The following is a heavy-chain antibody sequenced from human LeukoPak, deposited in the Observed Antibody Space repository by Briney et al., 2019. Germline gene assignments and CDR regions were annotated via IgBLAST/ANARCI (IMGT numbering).Heavy chain of an antibody. Sequence: GGSLRLSCAASGFTFSSYAMSWVRQAPGKGLEWVSAISGSGGSTYYADSVKGRFTISRDISKNTLYLQMNSLRVEDTAVYYCAKSGGLSGSGRLAMDVWGQGTTVTVSS. CDR1: GFTFSSYA. D-gene: IGHD3-10*01. V-gene: IGHV3-23*01. CDR3: AKSGGLSGSGRLAMDV. CDR2: ISGSGGST. J-gene: IGHJ6*02.